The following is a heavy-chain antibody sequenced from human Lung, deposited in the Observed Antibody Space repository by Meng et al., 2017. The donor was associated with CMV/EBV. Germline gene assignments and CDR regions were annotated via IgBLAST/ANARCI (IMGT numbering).Heavy chain of an antibody. Sequence: SCAVSGFXVSSKYMTWVRQTPGKGLEWVSIIYTGGSASYADSVKGRFTISRDNSKNTLYLQMNSLRAEDTAVYYCATQAPPGITDKDYFYYGMDVWXQGTXVTVSS. V-gene: IGHV3-53*01. CDR1: GFXVSSKY. D-gene: IGHD1-14*01. CDR3: ATQAPPGITDKDYFYYGMDV. CDR2: IYTGGSA. J-gene: IGHJ6*02.